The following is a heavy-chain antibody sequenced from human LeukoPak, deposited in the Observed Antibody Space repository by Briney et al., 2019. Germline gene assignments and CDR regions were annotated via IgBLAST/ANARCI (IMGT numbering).Heavy chain of an antibody. CDR3: ARDLGYCSSTSCYEDY. D-gene: IGHD2-2*01. CDR2: IWYDGSNK. V-gene: IGHV3-33*08. J-gene: IGHJ4*02. Sequence: GGSLRLSCAASGFTFSSYAMHWVRQAPGKGLEWVAVIWYDGSNKYYADSVKGRFTISRDNSKNTLYLQMNSLRAEDTAVYYCARDLGYCSSTSCYEDYWGQGTLVTVSS. CDR1: GFTFSSYA.